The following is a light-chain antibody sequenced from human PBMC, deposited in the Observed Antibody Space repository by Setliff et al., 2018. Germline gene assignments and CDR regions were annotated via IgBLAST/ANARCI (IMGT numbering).Light chain of an antibody. J-gene: IGLJ2*01. CDR1: SSDVGGYHL. CDR3: LSYTSESTHAL. V-gene: IGLV2-14*02. CDR2: EVN. Sequence: QSALAQPASVSGSPGQSITISCAGTSSDVGGYHLVSWYQQHPGKAPKLMLYEVNNRPSGVSNRFSGSKSGNTASLTISGLQAEDEAHYYCLSYTSESTHALFAGGTKFTVL.